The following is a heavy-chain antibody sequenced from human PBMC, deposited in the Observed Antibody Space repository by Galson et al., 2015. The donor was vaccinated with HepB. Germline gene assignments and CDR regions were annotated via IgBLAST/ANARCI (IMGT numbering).Heavy chain of an antibody. V-gene: IGHV4-4*08. CDR1: GGSISSYY. J-gene: IGHJ6*03. CDR2: IYTSGST. D-gene: IGHD4-11*01. CDR3: AREVTTTDLAADYYYYYYMDV. Sequence: TCTVSGGSISSYYWSWIRQPPGKGLEWIGYIYTSGSTNYNPSLKSRVTMSVDTSKNQFSLKLSSVTAADTAVYYCAREVTTTDLAADYYYYYYMDVWGKGTTVTVSS.